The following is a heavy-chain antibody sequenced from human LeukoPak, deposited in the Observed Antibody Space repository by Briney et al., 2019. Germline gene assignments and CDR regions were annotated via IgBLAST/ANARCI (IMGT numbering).Heavy chain of an antibody. CDR2: ISGSGGST. CDR1: GFTFSSYA. V-gene: IGHV3-23*01. CDR3: AKDSGSYPNGAFDI. J-gene: IGHJ3*02. D-gene: IGHD1-26*01. Sequence: QAGGSLRLSCAASGFTFSSYAMSWVRQAPGKGLEWVSAISGSGGSTYYADSVKGRFTISRDNPKNTLYLQMNSLRAEDTAVYYCAKDSGSYPNGAFDIWGQGTMVTVSS.